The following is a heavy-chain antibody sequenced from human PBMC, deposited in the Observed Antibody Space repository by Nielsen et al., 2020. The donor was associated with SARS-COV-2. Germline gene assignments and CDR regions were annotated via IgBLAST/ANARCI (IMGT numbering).Heavy chain of an antibody. CDR3: ATGLSGYYRLDY. CDR2: IYYSGST. J-gene: IGHJ4*02. Sequence: SETLSLTCTVSGGSISSSSYYWGWIRQPPGKGLEWIGYIYYSGSTYYNPSLKSRVTISVDTSKNQFSLKLSSVTAADTAVYYCATGLSGYYRLDYWGQGTLVTVSS. V-gene: IGHV4-39*07. D-gene: IGHD3-22*01. CDR1: GGSISSSSYY.